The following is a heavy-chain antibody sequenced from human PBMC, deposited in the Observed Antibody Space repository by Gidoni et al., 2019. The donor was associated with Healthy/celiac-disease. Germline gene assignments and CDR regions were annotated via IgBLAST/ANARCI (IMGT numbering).Heavy chain of an antibody. Sequence: EVQLVESGGGLVKPGGSLRLSCAASGFTFSSYSMNWVRQAPGKGLEWVSSISSSSSYIYYADSVKGRFTISRDNAKNSLYLQMNSLRAEDTAVYYCARDDYYDSSGYLSYYYCYGMDVWGQGTTVTVSS. J-gene: IGHJ6*02. CDR1: GFTFSSYS. CDR2: ISSSSSYI. V-gene: IGHV3-21*01. CDR3: ARDDYYDSSGYLSYYYCYGMDV. D-gene: IGHD3-22*01.